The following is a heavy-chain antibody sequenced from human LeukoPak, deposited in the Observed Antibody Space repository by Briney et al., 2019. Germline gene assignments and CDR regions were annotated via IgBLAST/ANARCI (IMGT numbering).Heavy chain of an antibody. D-gene: IGHD3-10*01. CDR3: ARDRNYGSGSYYNYDY. V-gene: IGHV4-34*01. CDR1: GGSFSGYY. CDR2: INHSGST. J-gene: IGHJ4*02. Sequence: SETLSLPCAVYGGSFSGYYWSWIRRPPGKGLEWIGEINHSGSTNYNPSLKSRVTMSVDTSKNQFSLKLSSVTAADTAVYYCARDRNYGSGSYYNYDYWGQGTLVTVSS.